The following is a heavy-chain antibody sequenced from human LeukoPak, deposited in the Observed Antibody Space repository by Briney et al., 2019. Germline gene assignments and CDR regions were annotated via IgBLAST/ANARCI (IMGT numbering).Heavy chain of an antibody. J-gene: IGHJ4*02. CDR3: ARELPGNYQIDD. D-gene: IGHD1-7*01. Sequence: ASVKVSCKASGYTFTGYVIHWVRQAPGQGLEWMGWINPNSGATNYAQRFRGRATMTRDTSISTAYMELSSLRSDDTAVYYCARELPGNYQIDDWGQGTLVTVSS. CDR1: GYTFTGYV. CDR2: INPNSGAT. V-gene: IGHV1-2*02.